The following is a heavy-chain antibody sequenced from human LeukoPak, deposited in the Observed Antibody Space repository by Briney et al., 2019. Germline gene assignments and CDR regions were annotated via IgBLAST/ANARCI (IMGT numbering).Heavy chain of an antibody. CDR2: ISYDGSNK. D-gene: IGHD4-23*01. CDR1: GFTLSSYG. J-gene: IGHJ2*01. V-gene: IGHV3-30*18. CDR3: AKMNYGGDSVDWYFDL. Sequence: PGGSLRLSCAASGFTLSSYGMHWVRQAPGKGLEWVAVISYDGSNKYFADSVKGRFTISRDNSKNTLYPQMNSLRAEDTAMYYCAKMNYGGDSVDWYFDLWGRGTLVTVSS.